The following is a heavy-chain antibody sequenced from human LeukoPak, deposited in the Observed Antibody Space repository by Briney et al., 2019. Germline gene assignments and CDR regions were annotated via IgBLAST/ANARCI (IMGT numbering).Heavy chain of an antibody. CDR3: AIGCSSTSCCLRMDV. CDR1: GGSITNYY. CDR2: IYTSGST. J-gene: IGHJ6*02. D-gene: IGHD2-2*01. V-gene: IGHV4-4*07. Sequence: PSETLSLTCTVSGGSITNYYRSWIRQSAGKGLEWIGRIYTSGSTNYNPSLKSRVTMSIDTSKNQFSLKLSSVTAADTAVYYCAIGCSSTSCCLRMDVWGQGTTVTVSS.